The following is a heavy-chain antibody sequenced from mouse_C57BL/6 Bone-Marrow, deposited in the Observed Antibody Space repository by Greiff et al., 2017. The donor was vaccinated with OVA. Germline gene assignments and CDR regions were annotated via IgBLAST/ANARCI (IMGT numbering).Heavy chain of an antibody. J-gene: IGHJ3*01. D-gene: IGHD1-1*01. CDR2: IDPETGGT. Sequence: VQLQESGAELVRPGASVTLSCKASGYTFTDYEMHWVKQTPVHGLEWIGAIDPETGGTAYNQKFKGKAILTADKSSSTAYMELRSLTSEDSAVYYCTRSPYYGSSPLAYWGQGTLVTVSA. CDR1: GYTFTDYE. V-gene: IGHV1-15*01. CDR3: TRSPYYGSSPLAY.